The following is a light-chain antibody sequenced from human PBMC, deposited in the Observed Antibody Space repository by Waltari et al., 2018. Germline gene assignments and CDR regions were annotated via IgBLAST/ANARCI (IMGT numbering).Light chain of an antibody. CDR3: CSYAGDTTWV. Sequence: QSALTQPASVSGSPGQSITISCTGTSSDVGNYNLVSWYQQHPGKAPKFMSYEVTKRPSGVSDRFSGSKSGNTASLTISGLQAEDEADYYCCSYAGDTTWVFGGGTKLTVL. V-gene: IGLV2-23*02. J-gene: IGLJ3*02. CDR1: SSDVGNYNL. CDR2: EVT.